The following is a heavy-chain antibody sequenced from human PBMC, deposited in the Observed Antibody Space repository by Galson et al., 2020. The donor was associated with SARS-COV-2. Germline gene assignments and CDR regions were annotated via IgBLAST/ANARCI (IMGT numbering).Heavy chain of an antibody. CDR1: GFSLSTSGMC. V-gene: IGHV2-70*11. Sequence: ESGPTLVKPTQTLTLTCTFSGFSLSTSGMCVSWIRQPPGKALEWLARIDWDDDKYYSTSLKTRLTISKDTSKNQVVLTMTNMDPVDTATYYCARSSGYISSWFLGGGMDVWGQGTTVTVSS. CDR2: IDWDDDK. CDR3: ARSSGYISSWFLGGGMDV. J-gene: IGHJ6*02. D-gene: IGHD6-13*01.